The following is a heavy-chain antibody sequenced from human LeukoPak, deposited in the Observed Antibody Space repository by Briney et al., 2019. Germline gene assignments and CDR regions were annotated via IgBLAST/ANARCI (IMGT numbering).Heavy chain of an antibody. CDR2: ISAYNGNT. CDR3: XXXXXXXXXXXXXXHYYYYGMDV. CDR1: GYTFTSYG. J-gene: IGHJ6*02. Sequence: ASVKVSCKASGYTFTSYGISWVRQAPGQGLEWMGWISAYNGNTNYAQKLQGRVTMTTDTSTGTAYMELRSLRCDDTAVYYCXXXXXXXXXXXXXXHYYYYGMDVWGQGTTVTVSS. V-gene: IGHV1-18*01.